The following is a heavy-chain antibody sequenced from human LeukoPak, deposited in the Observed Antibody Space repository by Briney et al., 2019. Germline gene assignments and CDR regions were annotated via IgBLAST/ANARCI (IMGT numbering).Heavy chain of an antibody. D-gene: IGHD3-22*01. CDR1: GFTFSSYA. J-gene: IGHJ4*02. CDR2: IKEDGSEK. Sequence: GGSLRLSCAASGFTFSSYAMHWVRQAPGKGLEWVANIKEDGSEKYYVDSVKGRLTVSRDNAKNSLSLQMNSLGVEDTAVYYCAREYFYDNSGHGSFKYWGQGTLVTVSS. CDR3: AREYFYDNSGHGSFKY. V-gene: IGHV3-7*01.